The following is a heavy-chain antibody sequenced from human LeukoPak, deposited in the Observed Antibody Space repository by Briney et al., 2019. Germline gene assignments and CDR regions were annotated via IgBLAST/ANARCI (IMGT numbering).Heavy chain of an antibody. J-gene: IGHJ5*02. CDR2: TYYRSKWYN. D-gene: IGHD5-12*01. Sequence: SQTLSLTCAISGDSVSSNSAAWNWIRQSPSRGLEWLGRTYYRSKWYNDYAVSVKSRITINPDTSKNQFSLKLSSVTAADTAVYYCARRIVDIVATPAWFDPWGQGTLVTVSS. CDR1: GDSVSSNSAA. CDR3: ARRIVDIVATPAWFDP. V-gene: IGHV6-1*01.